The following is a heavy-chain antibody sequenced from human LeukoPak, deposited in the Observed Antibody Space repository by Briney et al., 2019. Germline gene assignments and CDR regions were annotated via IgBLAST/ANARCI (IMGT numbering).Heavy chain of an antibody. CDR1: GFIFSSYA. CDR3: VRDDPGSIDY. V-gene: IGHV3-30-3*01. J-gene: IGHJ4*02. Sequence: GGSLRLSCAASGFIFSSYAMHWVRQAPGKGLEWVAVISYDGSNKYYADSVKGRFTISRDNSKNTLFLQLNSLRPEDTSVYYCVRDDPGSIDYWGQGTLVIVSS. CDR2: ISYDGSNK. D-gene: IGHD3-10*01.